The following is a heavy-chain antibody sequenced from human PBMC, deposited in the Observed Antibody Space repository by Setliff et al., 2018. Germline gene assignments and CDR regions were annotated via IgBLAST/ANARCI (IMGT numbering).Heavy chain of an antibody. CDR3: ARENTAKNFWGEESDY. D-gene: IGHD3-3*01. V-gene: IGHV1-46*01. CDR2: INPGDGST. J-gene: IGHJ4*02. Sequence: ASVKVSCKASGYTFTTYYMHWVRQAPGQGLEWMGVINPGDGSTTYAQKFQGRVKMTRDTSTNTVYMQLNCLRFEDRAVYYCARENTAKNFWGEESDYWGQGTLVTVSS. CDR1: GYTFTTYY.